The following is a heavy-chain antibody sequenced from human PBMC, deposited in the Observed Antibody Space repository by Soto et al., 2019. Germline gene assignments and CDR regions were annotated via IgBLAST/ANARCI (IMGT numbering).Heavy chain of an antibody. D-gene: IGHD5-12*01. V-gene: IGHV3-30*03. CDR2: ISYNGIDK. CDR3: ASGEGQNGHDTRFDH. Sequence: QMHLVESGGGLVQPAMSLRLSCAVSGVTFTNHGIHWVRQAPGKGLEWVADISYNGIDKWYVDSGKGRFTISRDNFGDKAYLQMNGLRTEDTAVYYCASGEGQNGHDTRFDHWGQGTLVTVSS. CDR1: GVTFTNHG. J-gene: IGHJ4*02.